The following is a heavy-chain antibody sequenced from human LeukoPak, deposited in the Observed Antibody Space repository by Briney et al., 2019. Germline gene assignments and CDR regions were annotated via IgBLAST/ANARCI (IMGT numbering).Heavy chain of an antibody. J-gene: IGHJ6*02. D-gene: IGHD2-2*01. CDR1: GFTFSSYG. CDR2: ISYDGSNK. CDR3: ASGRVVPAAMPTLIYYYYYGMDV. V-gene: IGHV3-30*03. Sequence: GGSLRLSCAASGFTFSSYGMHWVRQAPGKGLEWVAVISYDGSNKYYADSVKGRFTISRDNSKNTLYLQMNSLRAEDTAVYYCASGRVVPAAMPTLIYYYYYGMDVWGQGTTVTVSS.